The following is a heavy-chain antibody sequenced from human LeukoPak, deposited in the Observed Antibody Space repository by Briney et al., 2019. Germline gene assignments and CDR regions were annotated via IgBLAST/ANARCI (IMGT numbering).Heavy chain of an antibody. D-gene: IGHD6-13*01. Sequence: PSETLSLTCAVYGGSFSGYYWSWIRQPPGKGLEWIGVISHSGSTTYHPSLKSGVTISVKTSRNHCSLKLSSWPPADTPVYYCARGQSSWYGRWRGLWGQGTLVTVSS. CDR1: GGSFSGYY. CDR3: ARGQSSWYGRWRGL. CDR2: ISHSGST. J-gene: IGHJ4*02. V-gene: IGHV4-34*01.